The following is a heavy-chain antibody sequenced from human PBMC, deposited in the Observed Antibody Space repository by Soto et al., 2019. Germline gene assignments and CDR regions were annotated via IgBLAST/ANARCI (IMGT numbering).Heavy chain of an antibody. CDR1: GGSFSGYY. J-gene: IGHJ5*02. V-gene: IGHV4-34*01. Sequence: PSETLSLTCAVYGGSFSGYYWSWIRQPPGKGLEWIGEINHSGSTNYNPSLKSRVTISVDTSKNQFSLKLSSVTAADTAVYYCARGTMIVVGNWFDPWAQGNLVTVSS. CDR2: INHSGST. D-gene: IGHD3-22*01. CDR3: ARGTMIVVGNWFDP.